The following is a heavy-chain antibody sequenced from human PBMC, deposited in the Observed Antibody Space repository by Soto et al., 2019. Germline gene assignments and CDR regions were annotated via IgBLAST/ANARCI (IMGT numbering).Heavy chain of an antibody. D-gene: IGHD4-17*01. J-gene: IGHJ5*02. CDR3: ARQVYGDYLGGHWFDP. CDR1: GDSISDTRFY. CDR2: ISHDGHA. Sequence: SETLSLTCSILGDSISDTRFYWGWVRQSPEKGLEWIGSISHDGHAYYNPSLKSRVTLFADTSRNQFSLTMKSVTVADTALYFSARQVYGDYLGGHWFDPWGQGALVTVSS. V-gene: IGHV4-39*01.